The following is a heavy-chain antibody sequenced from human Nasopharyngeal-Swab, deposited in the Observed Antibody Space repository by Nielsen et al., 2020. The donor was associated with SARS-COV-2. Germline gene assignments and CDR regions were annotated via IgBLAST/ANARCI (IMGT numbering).Heavy chain of an antibody. CDR1: GDSIGSVNW. CDR3: ARLWRASGDYADH. V-gene: IGHV4-4*02. J-gene: IGHJ4*02. D-gene: IGHD4-17*01. CDR2: IFSYGGT. Sequence: SETLSLTFAVSGDSIGSVNWSSCVRLPPGKWLELFSIIFSYGGTYYNPSLNSRVSVSVDTSKNEVSLKMRSLTAGDTAVYYCARLWRASGDYADHWGQGTLVTVSS.